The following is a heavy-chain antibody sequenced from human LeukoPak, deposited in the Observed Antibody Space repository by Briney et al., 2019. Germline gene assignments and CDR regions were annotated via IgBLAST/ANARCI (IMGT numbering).Heavy chain of an antibody. V-gene: IGHV3-21*01. CDR1: GFTFSSYS. CDR2: ISSSSSYI. J-gene: IGHJ4*02. D-gene: IGHD3-9*01. Sequence: VGSLRLSCAASGFTFSSYSMNWVRQAPGKGLEWVSSISSSSSYIYYADSVKGRFTISRDNAKNSLYLQMNSLRAEDTAVYYCASHDILTGYTSLDYWGQGTLVTVSS. CDR3: ASHDILTGYTSLDY.